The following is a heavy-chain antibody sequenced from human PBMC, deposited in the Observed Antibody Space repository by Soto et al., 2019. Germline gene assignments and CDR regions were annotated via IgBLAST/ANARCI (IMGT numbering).Heavy chain of an antibody. J-gene: IGHJ6*03. V-gene: IGHV3-23*01. CDR1: GFTFSTYA. Sequence: PGGSLRLSCAVSGFTFSTYAMSWVRQAPGKGLEWVSAISGSGGRTDYADSVKGRFIISRDNAKNTLYLQMNSLRAEDTAVYYCAKSVVPAAMGYYYYYMDVWGKGTTVTVSS. CDR3: AKSVVPAAMGYYYYYMDV. D-gene: IGHD2-2*01. CDR2: ISGSGGRT.